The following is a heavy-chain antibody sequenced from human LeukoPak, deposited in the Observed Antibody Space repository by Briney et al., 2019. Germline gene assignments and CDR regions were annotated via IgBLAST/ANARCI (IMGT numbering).Heavy chain of an antibody. CDR1: GFTFSSDW. CDR2: INSDGSST. Sequence: GGSLRLSCAASGFTFSSDWMHWVRQAQGKGLVWVSRINSDGSSTSYADSVKGRFTISRDNAKNTLYLEMNSLRAEDTAVYYCSRGDDYGDYVRDWGQGTPVTVSS. CDR3: SRGDDYGDYVRD. J-gene: IGHJ4*02. V-gene: IGHV3-74*01. D-gene: IGHD4-17*01.